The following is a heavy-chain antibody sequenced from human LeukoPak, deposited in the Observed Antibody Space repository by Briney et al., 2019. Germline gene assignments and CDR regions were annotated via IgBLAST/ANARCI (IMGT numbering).Heavy chain of an antibody. CDR2: INPNSGGT. CDR3: ARVPHIVVVVPATLWFDP. CDR1: GYTFTGYY. D-gene: IGHD2-15*01. Sequence: GASVKVSCKASGYTFTGYYMHWVRQAPGQGLEWMGWINPNSGGTNYAQKFQGRVTMTRDTSISTAYMELRSLRSDDTAVYYCARVPHIVVVVPATLWFDPWGQGTLVTVSS. V-gene: IGHV1-2*02. J-gene: IGHJ5*02.